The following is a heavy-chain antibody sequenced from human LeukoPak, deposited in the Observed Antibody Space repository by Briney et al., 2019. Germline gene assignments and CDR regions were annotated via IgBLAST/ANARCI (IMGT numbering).Heavy chain of an antibody. CDR2: VSGSGGST. D-gene: IGHD2-15*01. CDR1: GFTFSSYA. CDR3: FFLASTYTDAHASGMDV. V-gene: IGHV3-23*01. Sequence: PGGSLRLSCAASGFTFSSYAMSWVRQAPRKGLEWVSAVSGSGGSTYYADSVKGRFTISRDNSKNTLYLQMNSLRAEDTAVYYCFFLASTYTDAHASGMDVWGQGTTVTVSS. J-gene: IGHJ6*02.